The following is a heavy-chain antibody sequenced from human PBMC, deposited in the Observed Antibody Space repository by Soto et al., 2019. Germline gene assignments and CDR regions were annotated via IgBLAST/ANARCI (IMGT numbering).Heavy chain of an antibody. D-gene: IGHD3-16*01. Sequence: ESGGGVVQPGTSLRLSCVGSGFTFRSYVIHWVRQAPGKGLEWVALTSYDGSNKDYGDSVKGRFTISRDNSRNTVDLQMDTLRPEARALYSWARWGRTGGWDAGGKGTLVSLSS. CDR2: TSYDGSNK. V-gene: IGHV3-30*19. J-gene: IGHJ5*02. CDR1: GFTFRSYV. CDR3: ARWGRTGGWDA.